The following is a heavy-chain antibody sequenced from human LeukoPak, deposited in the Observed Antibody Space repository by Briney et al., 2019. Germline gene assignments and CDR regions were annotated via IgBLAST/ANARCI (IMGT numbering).Heavy chain of an antibody. CDR1: GLTFSNYW. D-gene: IGHD3-22*01. Sequence: GGSLRLSCAASGLTFSNYWMHWVRQLPGKGPMWVSRINSDGSYITYADSVKGRFTISRDNTKNTLYLQMSSLRAEDTAVYYCARGDSGYLISWGQGTLVTVSS. V-gene: IGHV3-74*01. CDR2: INSDGSYI. CDR3: ARGDSGYLIS. J-gene: IGHJ4*02.